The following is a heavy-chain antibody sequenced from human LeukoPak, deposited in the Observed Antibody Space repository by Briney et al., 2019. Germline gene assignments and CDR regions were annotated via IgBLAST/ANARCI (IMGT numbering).Heavy chain of an antibody. V-gene: IGHV3-48*01. CDR3: AREPHPTYYDFWSGYYTGPPRDYYMDV. J-gene: IGHJ6*03. D-gene: IGHD3-3*01. CDR2: ISSSSSTI. Sequence: GGSLRLSCAASGFTFSSYSMNWVRQAPGKGLEWVSYISSSSSTIYYADPVKGRFTISRDNAKNSLYLQMNSLRAEDTAVYYCAREPHPTYYDFWSGYYTGPPRDYYMDVWGKGTTVTVSS. CDR1: GFTFSSYS.